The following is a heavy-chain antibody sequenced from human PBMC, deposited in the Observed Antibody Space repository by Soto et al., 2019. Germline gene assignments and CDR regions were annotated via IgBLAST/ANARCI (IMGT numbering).Heavy chain of an antibody. V-gene: IGHV4-39*01. CDR2: IYYSGST. CDR3: ARRIVVVPAENWFDP. CDR1: GGSISSSSYY. Sequence: QLQLQESGPGLVKPSETLSLTCTVSGGSISSSSYYWGWIRQPPGKGLEWIGSIYYSGSTYYNPSLKSRVTISVDPSKNQFSLKLSSVTAADTAVYYCARRIVVVPAENWFDPWGQGTLVTVSS. J-gene: IGHJ5*02. D-gene: IGHD2-2*01.